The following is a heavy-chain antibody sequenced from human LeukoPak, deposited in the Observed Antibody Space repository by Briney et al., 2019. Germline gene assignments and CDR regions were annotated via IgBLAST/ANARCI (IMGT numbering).Heavy chain of an antibody. Sequence: PSETLSLTCTVSGGSISSYYWGWIRQPPGKGLEWIGSIYYSGSTYYNPSLKSRVTISVDTSKNQFSLKLSSVTAADTAVYYCARRWELRYFDWLLYGTQGEAFDIWGQGTMVTVSS. J-gene: IGHJ3*02. V-gene: IGHV4-39*01. CDR3: ARRWELRYFDWLLYGTQGEAFDI. D-gene: IGHD3-9*01. CDR2: IYYSGST. CDR1: GGSISSYY.